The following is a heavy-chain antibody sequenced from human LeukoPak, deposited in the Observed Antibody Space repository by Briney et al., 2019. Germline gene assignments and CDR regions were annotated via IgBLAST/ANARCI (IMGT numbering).Heavy chain of an antibody. Sequence: GGSLRLSCAAAGFTFSHYNMNWVRQAPGEGLEWISYISTSSKTIYYADSVKGRFTIFRDNAKNSLYLQINSLRAEDTAVYYCVRGDYDFWGGYYALDYWGQGILVTVSS. V-gene: IGHV3-48*01. CDR3: VRGDYDFWGGYYALDY. CDR1: GFTFSHYN. J-gene: IGHJ4*02. D-gene: IGHD3-3*01. CDR2: ISTSSKTI.